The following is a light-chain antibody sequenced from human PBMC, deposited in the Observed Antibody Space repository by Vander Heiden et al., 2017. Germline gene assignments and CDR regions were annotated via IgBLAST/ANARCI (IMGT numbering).Light chain of an antibody. J-gene: IGKJ4*01. CDR2: DAS. CDR1: QDISNY. CDR3: QQYDNLVT. Sequence: DIQMTQSPSSLSASVGDRVTITCQASQDISNYLNWYQQKPGKAPKLLIYDASNLETGVPSRFSGSGSGTDFTFTISSLQPEDIATYYCQQYDNLVTFGGWTKVEIK. V-gene: IGKV1-33*01.